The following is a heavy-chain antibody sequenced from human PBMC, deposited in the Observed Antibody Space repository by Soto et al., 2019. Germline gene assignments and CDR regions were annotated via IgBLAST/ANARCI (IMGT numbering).Heavy chain of an antibody. J-gene: IGHJ6*02. D-gene: IGHD3-10*02. CDR1: GGTFSSYA. V-gene: IGHV1-69*01. Sequence: QVQLVQSGAEVKKPGSSVKVSCKASGGTFSSYAISWVRQAPGQGLEWMGGIIPIFGTANYAQKFQGRVTITADESTSTAYMELSSLRSEDTAVYYWARVQAVRGANYYYYYGMDVWGQGTTVTVSS. CDR2: IIPIFGTA. CDR3: ARVQAVRGANYYYYYGMDV.